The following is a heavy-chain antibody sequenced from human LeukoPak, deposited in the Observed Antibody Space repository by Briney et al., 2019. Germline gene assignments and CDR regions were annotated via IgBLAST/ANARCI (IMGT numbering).Heavy chain of an antibody. D-gene: IGHD1-20*01. CDR1: GDSVSSNSAA. CDR3: ARGRDNWNDGYYYMDA. Sequence: SQTLSLTCAISGDSVSSNSAAWNWIRQSPSRGLEWLGRTYYRSKWYNDYAVSVKSRITINPDTSKNQFSLQLNSVTPEDTAVYYCARGRDNWNDGYYYMDAWGKGTTVTVSS. J-gene: IGHJ6*03. V-gene: IGHV6-1*01. CDR2: TYYRSKWYN.